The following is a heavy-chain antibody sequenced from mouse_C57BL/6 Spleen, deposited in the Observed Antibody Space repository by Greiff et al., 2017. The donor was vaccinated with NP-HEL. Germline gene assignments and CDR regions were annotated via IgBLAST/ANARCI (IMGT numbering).Heavy chain of an antibody. J-gene: IGHJ1*03. CDR3: ARYYYGSSYVGYFDF. CDR2: IDPSDSYT. CDR1: GYTFTSYW. Sequence: QVQLQQPGAELVMPGASVKLSCKASGYTFTSYWMHWVKQRPGQGLEWIGEIDPSDSYTKYNQKFKGKSTLTVDKSSSTAYMQLSSLTSEDTAVYYCARYYYGSSYVGYFDFWGTGTTVTVSS. V-gene: IGHV1-69*01. D-gene: IGHD1-1*01.